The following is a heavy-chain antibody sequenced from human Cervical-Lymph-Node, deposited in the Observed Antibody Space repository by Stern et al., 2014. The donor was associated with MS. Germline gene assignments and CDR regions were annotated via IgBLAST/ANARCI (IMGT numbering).Heavy chain of an antibody. CDR2: IYPGESDT. J-gene: IGHJ4*02. Sequence: EVQLVESGSEVKKSGESLKISCTAAGYRFSGYWIAWVRQLPGKGLEGVGMIYPGESDTRYSPSFQGQVTISAETSISTAFLQWNSLKASDSAMYFCARHVGVAASGVLPFDYWGQGSPVTVSS. D-gene: IGHD2-21*01. CDR3: ARHVGVAASGVLPFDY. CDR1: GYRFSGYW. V-gene: IGHV5-51*01.